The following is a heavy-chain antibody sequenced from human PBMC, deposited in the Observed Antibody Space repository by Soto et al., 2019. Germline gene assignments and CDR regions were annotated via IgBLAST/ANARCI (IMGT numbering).Heavy chain of an antibody. J-gene: IGHJ6*03. CDR2: ISSNSSYK. D-gene: IGHD3-10*01. CDR3: AFYYGSVSYYYYYYMDV. V-gene: IGHV3-21*01. Sequence: PGGSLRLSCAASGFTFSSYSMNWVRQAPGKGLEWVSSISSNSSYKYYADSVKGRFTISRDNAKNSLYLQMNSLRAEDTAVYYCAFYYGSVSYYYYYYMDVWGKGTTVTVSS. CDR1: GFTFSSYS.